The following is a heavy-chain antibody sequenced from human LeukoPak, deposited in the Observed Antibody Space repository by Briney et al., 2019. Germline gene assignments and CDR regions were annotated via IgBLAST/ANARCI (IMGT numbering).Heavy chain of an antibody. D-gene: IGHD3-10*01. CDR1: GYTFTGYY. CDR2: INPNSGGT. V-gene: IGHV1-2*02. J-gene: IGHJ4*02. Sequence: GASVKVSCKASGYTFTGYYMHWVRQAPGQGLEWMGWINPNSGGTNYAQKFQGRVTMTRDTSISTAYMELSRLRSDDTAVYYCARVSVRGVIHYFDYWGQGTLVTVSS. CDR3: ARVSVRGVIHYFDY.